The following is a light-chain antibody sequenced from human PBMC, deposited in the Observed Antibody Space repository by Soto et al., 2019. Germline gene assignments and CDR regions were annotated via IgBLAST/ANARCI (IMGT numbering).Light chain of an antibody. Sequence: QSALTQPASVSGSPGQSITISCTGTSSDVGGYNYVSWYQQHPGKAPKLMIYEVSNRPSGVSNRFSGSKSGKTASLTISGLQAEDDADYYCSSYTSSRTLYVFGTGTKVTVL. CDR2: EVS. CDR3: SSYTSSRTLYV. V-gene: IGLV2-14*01. CDR1: SSDVGGYNY. J-gene: IGLJ1*01.